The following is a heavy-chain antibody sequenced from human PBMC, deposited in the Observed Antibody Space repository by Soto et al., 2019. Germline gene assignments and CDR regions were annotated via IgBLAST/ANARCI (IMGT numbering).Heavy chain of an antibody. V-gene: IGHV4-39*01. CDR2: IYSSVST. CDR1: GGSISSRSFY. D-gene: IGHD2-2*01. J-gene: IGHJ4*02. Sequence: QLQLQESGPGLVKPSETLSLTCTVSGGSISSRSFYWGWIRQPPGMGLEWIGGIYSSVSTDYDPSLKSRLSISVDTSKNQFSLRLSSVTAADTAGYYCASRSSYCRHATCYEDYFDYWGQGILVTVSS. CDR3: ASRSSYCRHATCYEDYFDY.